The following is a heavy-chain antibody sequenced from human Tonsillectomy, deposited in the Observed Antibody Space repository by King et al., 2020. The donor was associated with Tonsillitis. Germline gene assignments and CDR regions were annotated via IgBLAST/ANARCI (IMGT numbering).Heavy chain of an antibody. Sequence: VTLKESGPALVKPTQTLTLTCTFSGFSLSTSEMCVSWIRQSPGKALEWLALIDWDDDKYYSTSLKTRLTISKDTSKNQVVLTMTNMDPVDTATYYCARKIITTGAFDVWGRGTLVTVSS. V-gene: IGHV2-70*01. D-gene: IGHD1-1*01. CDR1: GFSLSTSEMC. CDR3: ARKIITTGAFDV. J-gene: IGHJ3*01. CDR2: IDWDDDK.